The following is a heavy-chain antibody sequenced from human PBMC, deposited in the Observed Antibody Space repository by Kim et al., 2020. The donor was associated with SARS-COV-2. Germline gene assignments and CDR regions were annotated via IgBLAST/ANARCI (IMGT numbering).Heavy chain of an antibody. CDR1: GFTFSSYW. CDR2: IKQDGSEK. CDR3: ARGPPRAHKMTTESY. D-gene: IGHD4-17*01. J-gene: IGHJ4*02. Sequence: GGSLRLSCAASGFTFSSYWMSWVRQAPGKGLEWVANIKQDGSEKYYVDSVKGRFTISRDNAKNSLYLQMNSLRAEDTAVYYCARGPPRAHKMTTESYWGQGTLVTVSS. V-gene: IGHV3-7*01.